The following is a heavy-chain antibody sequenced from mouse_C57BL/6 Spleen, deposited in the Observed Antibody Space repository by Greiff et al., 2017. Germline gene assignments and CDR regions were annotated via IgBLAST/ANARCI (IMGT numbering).Heavy chain of an antibody. CDR3: AREELNGEGFAY. D-gene: IGHD1-1*01. Sequence: DVMLVESGGGLVKPGGSLKLSCAASGFTFSSYAMSWVRQTPEKRLEWVATISDGGSYTYYPDNVKGRFTISRDNAKNNLYLQMSHLKSEDTAMYYCAREELNGEGFAYWGQGTLVTVSA. CDR1: GFTFSSYA. J-gene: IGHJ3*01. V-gene: IGHV5-4*01. CDR2: ISDGGSYT.